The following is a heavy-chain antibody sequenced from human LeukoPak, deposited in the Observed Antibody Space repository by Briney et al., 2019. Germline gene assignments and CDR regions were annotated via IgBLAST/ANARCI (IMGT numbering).Heavy chain of an antibody. D-gene: IGHD6-13*01. V-gene: IGHV3-23*01. CDR3: ARDLVLGGIAAAGDVDY. CDR1: EFTFSSYA. CDR2: ISGSGGNT. Sequence: PGGSLRLSCAASEFTFSSYAMSWVRQAPGKGLEWVSSISGSGGNTYYADSVKGRFTISRDNSKNTLYLQMNSLRAEDTAVYYCARDLVLGGIAAAGDVDYWGQGTLVTVSS. J-gene: IGHJ4*02.